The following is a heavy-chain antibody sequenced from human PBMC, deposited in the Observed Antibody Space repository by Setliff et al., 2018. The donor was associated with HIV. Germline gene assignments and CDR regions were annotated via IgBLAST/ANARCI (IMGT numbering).Heavy chain of an antibody. CDR2: IYSDGST. Sequence: GGSLRLSCAASGFTVSGSYMSWVRQAPGKGLEWVSTIYSDGSTYHADSVKGRFTLSRDNAKNTLYVQMNSLRAEDTAVYYCARDQAWPYSSSSSGFDYWGQGTLVTVSS. CDR3: ARDQAWPYSSSSSGFDY. V-gene: IGHV3-66*01. J-gene: IGHJ4*02. D-gene: IGHD6-6*01. CDR1: GFTVSGSY.